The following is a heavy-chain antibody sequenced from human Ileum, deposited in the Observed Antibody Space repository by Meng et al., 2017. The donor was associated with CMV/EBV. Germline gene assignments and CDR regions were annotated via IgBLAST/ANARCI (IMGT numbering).Heavy chain of an antibody. D-gene: IGHD1-1*01. CDR3: ASHPQTGGEWFDP. J-gene: IGHJ5*02. Sequence: DRVSSNSAAWNWIRQSPSRGLEWLGRTYYRSKWYNDYAVSVKSRITINPDTSKNQFSLQLNSVTPEDTAVYYCASHPQTGGEWFDPWGQGTLVTVSS. CDR1: DRVSSNSAA. V-gene: IGHV6-1*01. CDR2: TYYRSKWYN.